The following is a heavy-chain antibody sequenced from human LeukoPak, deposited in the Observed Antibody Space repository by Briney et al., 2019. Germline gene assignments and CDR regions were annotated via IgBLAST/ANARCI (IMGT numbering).Heavy chain of an antibody. CDR2: IYYSGST. V-gene: IGHV4-31*03. D-gene: IGHD3-3*01. CDR3: ARFESYENNWFDP. Sequence: SETLSLTCTVSGGSISSGGYYWSWIRQHPGKGLEWIGYIYYSGSTYYNPSLKSRVTISVDTSKNHFSMKLSSVTAAEPGVYDYARFESYENNWFDPWGQGTLVTVSS. CDR1: GGSISSGGYY. J-gene: IGHJ5*02.